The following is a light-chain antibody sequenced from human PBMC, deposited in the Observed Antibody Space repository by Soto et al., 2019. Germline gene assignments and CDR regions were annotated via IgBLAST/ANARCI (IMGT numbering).Light chain of an antibody. V-gene: IGKV3-20*01. J-gene: IGKJ4*01. CDR3: HHYGTSVHT. CDR1: QSVSTNS. CDR2: AAS. Sequence: EIVFTQSPGTLTRSPGERAKLSCRASQSVSTNSLAWYQQTPGPAPTLLMYAASRRATRIPDRFSGSGSGTHFSLTISRLQPEAFAVYYCHHYGTSVHTFGGATKVDI.